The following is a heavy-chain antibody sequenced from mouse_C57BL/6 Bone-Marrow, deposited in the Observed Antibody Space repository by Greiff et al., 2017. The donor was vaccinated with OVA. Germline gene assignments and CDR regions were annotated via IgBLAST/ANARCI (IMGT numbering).Heavy chain of an antibody. Sequence: EVKLMESGGDLVKPGGSLKLSCAASGFTFSSYGMSWVRQTPDKRLEWVATISSGGSYTYYPDSVKGRFTISRDNAKNTLYLQMSSLKSEDTAMYYWARTVVPYAMDYWGQGTSVTVSS. CDR1: GFTFSSYG. J-gene: IGHJ4*01. CDR2: ISSGGSYT. D-gene: IGHD1-1*01. V-gene: IGHV5-6*01. CDR3: ARTVVPYAMDY.